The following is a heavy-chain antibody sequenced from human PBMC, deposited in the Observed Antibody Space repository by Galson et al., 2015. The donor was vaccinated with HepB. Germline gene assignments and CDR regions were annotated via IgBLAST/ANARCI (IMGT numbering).Heavy chain of an antibody. Sequence: SVKVSCKASGYTFTGYYMHWVRQAPGQGLEWMGWINPNSGGTNYAQKFQGRVTMTRDTSISTAYMDLSRLRSDDTAVYYCATSSGSYFLRDYWGQGTLVTVSS. J-gene: IGHJ4*02. D-gene: IGHD1-26*01. V-gene: IGHV1-2*02. CDR2: INPNSGGT. CDR3: ATSSGSYFLRDY. CDR1: GYTFTGYY.